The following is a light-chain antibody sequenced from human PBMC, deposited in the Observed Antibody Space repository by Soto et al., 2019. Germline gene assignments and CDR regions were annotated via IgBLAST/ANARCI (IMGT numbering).Light chain of an antibody. CDR1: SSNIGSNY. CDR3: AAWDDSRMRV. CDR2: RNN. Sequence: QAVVTQPPSASGTPGQRVTISCSGSSSNIGSNYVYWYQQLPGTAPKLLIYRNNQRPSGVPDRFSGSKSGTSASLAISGLRSGDEADYYCAAWDDSRMRVFGGGTKLTVL. J-gene: IGLJ3*02. V-gene: IGLV1-47*01.